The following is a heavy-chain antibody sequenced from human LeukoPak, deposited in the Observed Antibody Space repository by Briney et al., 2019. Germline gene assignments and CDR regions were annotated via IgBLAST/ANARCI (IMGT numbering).Heavy chain of an antibody. J-gene: IGHJ5*02. CDR1: GGTFSSYA. CDR2: IIPIFGTA. CDR3: ARSKVTAILRGSVSWFDP. Sequence: ASVKVSCKASGGTFSSYAISWVRQAPGQGLEWMGGIIPIFGTANYAQKFQGRVTITADESTSTAYMELSSLRSEDTAVYYCARSKVTAILRGSVSWFDPRGQGTLVTVSS. V-gene: IGHV1-69*01. D-gene: IGHD2-21*02.